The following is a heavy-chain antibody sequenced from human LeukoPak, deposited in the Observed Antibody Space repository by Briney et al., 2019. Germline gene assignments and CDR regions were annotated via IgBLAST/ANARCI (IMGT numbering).Heavy chain of an antibody. D-gene: IGHD3-22*01. CDR3: WRVDYYDSSSDYKKNYYYYYMDV. CDR2: IYYSGST. Sequence: SETLSLTCTVSGGSISSSSYYWGWIRQPPGKGLEWIGSIYYSGSTYYNPSLKSRVTISVDTSKNQFSLKLSSVTAADTAVYYCWRVDYYDSSSDYKKNYYYYYMDVWGKGTTVTVSS. V-gene: IGHV4-39*01. J-gene: IGHJ6*03. CDR1: GGSISSSSYY.